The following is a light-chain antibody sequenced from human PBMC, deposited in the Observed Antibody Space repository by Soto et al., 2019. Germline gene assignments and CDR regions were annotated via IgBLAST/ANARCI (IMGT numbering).Light chain of an antibody. CDR2: DAS. CDR3: QQYGSSPLT. J-gene: IGKJ4*01. CDR1: QSISSN. Sequence: EIVMTQSPATLSVSPGEGATLSCRASQSISSNLAWYQQKPGQAPRLVIFDASTRATGIPDRFSGSGSGTDFTLTISRLEPEDFAVYYCQQYGSSPLTFGGGTKVDIK. V-gene: IGKV3-20*01.